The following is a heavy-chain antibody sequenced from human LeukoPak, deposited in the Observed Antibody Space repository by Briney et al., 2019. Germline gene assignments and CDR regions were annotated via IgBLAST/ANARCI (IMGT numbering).Heavy chain of an antibody. CDR3: ARAVGITGTRGRWFDP. D-gene: IGHD1-7*01. V-gene: IGHV1-18*01. J-gene: IGHJ5*02. CDR2: ISAYNGNT. Sequence: GASVKVSCKASGYTFTSYGISWVRQAPGQGLEWMGWISAYNGNTNYAQKLQGRVTMTTDISTSTAYMELRSLRSDDTAVYYYARAVGITGTRGRWFDPWGQGTLVTVSS. CDR1: GYTFTSYG.